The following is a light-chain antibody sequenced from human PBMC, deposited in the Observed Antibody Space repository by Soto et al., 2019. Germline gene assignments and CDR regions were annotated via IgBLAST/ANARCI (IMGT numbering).Light chain of an antibody. J-gene: IGLJ2*01. CDR3: QSYDSSLSVV. CDR1: SSNIGAGYD. V-gene: IGLV1-40*01. CDR2: GNI. Sequence: QLVLTQPPSVSGAPGQRVTISCTGSSSNIGAGYDVHWYQQLPGTAPKLLIYGNINRPSGVPDRFSGSKSGTSASLAISGLQAEDEADYYCQSYDSSLSVVFGGGTKLTVL.